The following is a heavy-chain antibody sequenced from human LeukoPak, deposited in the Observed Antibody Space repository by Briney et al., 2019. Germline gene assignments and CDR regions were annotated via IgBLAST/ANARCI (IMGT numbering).Heavy chain of an antibody. D-gene: IGHD3-16*02. Sequence: PGGSLRLSCAASGFNFSGSAIHWVRQASGKGLEWVGRTRNKAHNYATAYGASVQGRFSISRGESKTTAYLQMNSLKTEDTAVYYCTTLNYVWGTYPPDYWGQGTLVTVSS. CDR1: GFNFSGSA. V-gene: IGHV3-73*01. J-gene: IGHJ4*02. CDR3: TTLNYVWGTYPPDY. CDR2: TRNKAHNYAT.